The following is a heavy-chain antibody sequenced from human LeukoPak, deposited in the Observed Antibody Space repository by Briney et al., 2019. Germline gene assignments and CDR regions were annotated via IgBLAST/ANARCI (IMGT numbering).Heavy chain of an antibody. CDR1: GYTFTSYG. CDR2: ISAYNGNT. V-gene: IGHV1-18*01. D-gene: IGHD3-3*01. CDR3: ARDHTIFGVVIYRFDY. Sequence: ASVKVSCKASGYTFTSYGISWVRQAPGQGLEWMGWISAYNGNTNYAQKFQGRVTMTRDTSISTAYMELSRLRSDDTAVYYCARDHTIFGVVIYRFDYWGQGTLVTVSS. J-gene: IGHJ4*02.